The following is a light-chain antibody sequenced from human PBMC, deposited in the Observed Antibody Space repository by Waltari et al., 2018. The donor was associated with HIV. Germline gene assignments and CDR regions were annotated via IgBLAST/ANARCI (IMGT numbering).Light chain of an antibody. CDR3: SSYAGSNNLV. J-gene: IGLJ2*01. V-gene: IGLV2-8*01. Sequence: SALTPPPSASGSPGPSVTISCTGTSSDVGGYNYVSWYQQHPGKAPKLMIYEVSKRPSGVPDRFSGSKSGNTASLTVSGLQAEDEADYYCSSYAGSNNLVFGGGTKLTVL. CDR1: SSDVGGYNY. CDR2: EVS.